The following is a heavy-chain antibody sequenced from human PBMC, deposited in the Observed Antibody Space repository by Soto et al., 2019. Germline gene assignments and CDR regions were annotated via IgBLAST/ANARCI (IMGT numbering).Heavy chain of an antibody. D-gene: IGHD6-19*01. CDR3: ASSLHSSGWYYY. CDR2: ISVGGDST. J-gene: IGHJ4*02. V-gene: IGHV3-23*01. CDR1: GFHFSSCA. Sequence: GGSLRLSCAASGFHFSSCAMGWVRQAPGKGLEWVSAISVGGDSTYYADSVKGRFTISRDNSKNTLYLQMNSLRADDTAVYYCASSLHSSGWYYYWGQGTLVTVSS.